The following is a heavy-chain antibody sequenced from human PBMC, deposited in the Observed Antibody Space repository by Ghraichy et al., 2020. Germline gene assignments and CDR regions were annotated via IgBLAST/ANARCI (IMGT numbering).Heavy chain of an antibody. CDR2: IDWDDDK. CDR3: ARSTGIAVASDAFDI. V-gene: IGHV2-70*01. D-gene: IGHD6-19*01. Sequence: SGPTLVKPTQTLTLTCTFSGFSLSTSGMCVSWIHQPPGKALEWLALIDWDDDKYYSTSLKTRLTISKDTSKNQVVLTMTNMDPVDTATYYCARSTGIAVASDAFDIWGQGTMVTVSS. J-gene: IGHJ3*02. CDR1: GFSLSTSGMC.